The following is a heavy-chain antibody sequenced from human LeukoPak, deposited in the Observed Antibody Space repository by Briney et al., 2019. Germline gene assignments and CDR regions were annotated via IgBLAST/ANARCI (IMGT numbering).Heavy chain of an antibody. D-gene: IGHD2-21*02. V-gene: IGHV4-34*01. CDR2: INHSGST. J-gene: IGHJ6*03. Sequence: SETLSLTCAVYGGSFSGYYWSWIRQPPGKGLEWIGVINHSGSTNYNPSLKSRVTISVDTSKNQFSLKLSSVTAADTAVYYCARTYCGGDCRGYYYHYYMDVWGKGTTVTISS. CDR3: ARTYCGGDCRGYYYHYYMDV. CDR1: GGSFSGYY.